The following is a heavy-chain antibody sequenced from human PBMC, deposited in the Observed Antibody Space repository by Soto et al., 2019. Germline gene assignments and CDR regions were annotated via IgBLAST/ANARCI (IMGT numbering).Heavy chain of an antibody. J-gene: IGHJ3*02. CDR2: IGGSGGST. CDR3: ATWLLREHAFDI. Sequence: EVQLLESGGGLVQPGGSLRLSCAASGFTFSSYAMSWVRQAPGKGLEWVSVIGGSGGSTYYADSVKGRFTVSIDSSKNTVYLQMNNLSPEDTAVYYCATWLLREHAFDIWGLGTMVTVSS. D-gene: IGHD2-15*01. CDR1: GFTFSSYA. V-gene: IGHV3-23*01.